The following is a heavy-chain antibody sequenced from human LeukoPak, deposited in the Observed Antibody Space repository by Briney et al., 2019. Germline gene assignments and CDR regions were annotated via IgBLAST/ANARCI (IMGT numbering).Heavy chain of an antibody. CDR2: IYHSGST. D-gene: IGHD2-2*01. CDR3: ARVKIVVVPAATLYYFAG. CDR1: RGSISSGGYS. V-gene: IGHV4-30-2*01. J-gene: IGHJ4*01. Sequence: PSQTLSVTCAVSRGSISSGGYSWSWIRQPPGKGLECIGYIYHSGSTYYNPSLKSRVTISVDRSKNQFALKMSSVTAADTAVYYCARVKIVVVPAATLYYFAGWGEGTLV.